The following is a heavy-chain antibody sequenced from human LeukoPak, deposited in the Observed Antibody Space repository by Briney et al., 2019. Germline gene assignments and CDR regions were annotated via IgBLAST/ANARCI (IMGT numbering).Heavy chain of an antibody. J-gene: IGHJ4*02. CDR2: IYYSGST. Sequence: SETLSLTCTVSGGSISSSSYYWGWIRQPPGKGLEWIGSIYYSGSTYYNPSLKSRVTISVDTSKNQFSLKLSSVTAADTAVYYCARGYGHGETLDYWGQGTLVTVSS. CDR1: GGSISSSSYY. CDR3: ARGYGHGETLDY. D-gene: IGHD3-10*01. V-gene: IGHV4-39*07.